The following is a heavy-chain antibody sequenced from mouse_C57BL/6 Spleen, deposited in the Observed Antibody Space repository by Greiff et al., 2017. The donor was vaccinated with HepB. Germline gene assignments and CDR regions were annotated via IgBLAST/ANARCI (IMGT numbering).Heavy chain of an antibody. D-gene: IGHD2-3*01. Sequence: QVQLQQSGPELVKPGASVKISCKASGYAFSSSWMNWVKQRPGKGLEWIGRIYPGDGDTNYNGKFKGKATLTADKSSSTAYMQLSSLTSEDSAVYFCARSGYDGYYVDYWGQGTTLTVSS. CDR2: IYPGDGDT. CDR1: GYAFSSSW. J-gene: IGHJ2*01. V-gene: IGHV1-82*01. CDR3: ARSGYDGYYVDY.